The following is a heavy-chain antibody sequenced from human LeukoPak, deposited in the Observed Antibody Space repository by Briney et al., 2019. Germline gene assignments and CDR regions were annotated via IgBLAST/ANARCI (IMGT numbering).Heavy chain of an antibody. CDR1: GGSFSGYY. CDR3: ARGRKTAYYYYGTDV. Sequence: SETLSLTCADYGGSFSGYYWSWIRQPPGKGLEWIGEINHSGSTNYNPSLKSRVTISVDTSKNQFSLKLSSVTAADTAVYYCARGRKTAYYYYGTDVWGQGTTVTVSS. V-gene: IGHV4-34*01. CDR2: INHSGST. J-gene: IGHJ6*02.